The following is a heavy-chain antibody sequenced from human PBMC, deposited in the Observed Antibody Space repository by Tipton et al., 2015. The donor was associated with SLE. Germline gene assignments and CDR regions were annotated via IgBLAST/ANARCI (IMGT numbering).Heavy chain of an antibody. D-gene: IGHD6-6*01. CDR2: IYYSGST. CDR1: GGSFSNSSYY. Sequence: TLSLTCTVSGGSFSNSSYYWSWIRQPPGKGLEWIGYIYYSGSTNYNPSLKSRVTISVDTSKNQFSLKLSSVTAADTAVYYCARGPRSIAAWYYYGMDVWGQGTTVTVSS. CDR3: ARGPRSIAAWYYYGMDV. V-gene: IGHV4-61*01. J-gene: IGHJ6*02.